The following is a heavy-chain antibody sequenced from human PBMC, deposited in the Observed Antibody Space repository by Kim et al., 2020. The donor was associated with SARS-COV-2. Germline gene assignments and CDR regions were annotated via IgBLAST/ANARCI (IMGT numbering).Heavy chain of an antibody. CDR3: ARRGFMVRVKQPLDY. CDR2: ISYDGSTK. CDR1: GFTFSSYA. Sequence: GGSLRLSCAASGFTFSSYAMHWVRQAPGKGLEWVAVISYDGSTKYYADSVKGRFTISRDNSKNTLYLQMNSLTVEDTAVYYCARRGFMVRVKQPLDYWGQGTRVIFSS. D-gene: IGHD3-10*01. J-gene: IGHJ4*02. V-gene: IGHV3-30*04.